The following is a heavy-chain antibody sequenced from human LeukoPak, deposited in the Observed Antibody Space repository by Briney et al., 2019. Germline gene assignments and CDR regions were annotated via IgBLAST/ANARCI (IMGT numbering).Heavy chain of an antibody. Sequence: SETLSLTCTVSGGSISSGDYYWSWIRQPPGKGLEWIGYIYYSGSTYYNPSLKSRVTISVDTSKNQFSLELNSMTAADTAVYYCARVLRTSGWSLSWFDPWGQGTLVTVSS. J-gene: IGHJ5*02. D-gene: IGHD6-19*01. CDR1: GGSISSGDYY. CDR3: ARVLRTSGWSLSWFDP. V-gene: IGHV4-30-4*08. CDR2: IYYSGST.